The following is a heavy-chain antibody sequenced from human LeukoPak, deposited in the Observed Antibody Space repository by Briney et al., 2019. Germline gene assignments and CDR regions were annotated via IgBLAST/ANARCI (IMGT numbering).Heavy chain of an antibody. CDR1: GGSFSGYY. CDR3: ARDYTYYYDSSGYRY. Sequence: KPSETLSLTCAVYGGSFSGYYWSWIRQPPGKGLEWIGEINHSGSTNYNPSLKSRVTISVDTSKNQFSLKLSSVTAADTAVYYCARDYTYYYDSSGYRYWGQGTLVTVSS. J-gene: IGHJ4*02. V-gene: IGHV4-34*01. CDR2: INHSGST. D-gene: IGHD3-22*01.